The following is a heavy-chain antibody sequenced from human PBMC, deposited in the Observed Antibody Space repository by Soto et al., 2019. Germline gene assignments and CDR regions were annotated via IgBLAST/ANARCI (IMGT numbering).Heavy chain of an antibody. D-gene: IGHD5-12*01. V-gene: IGHV3-30*18. Sequence: PGGFLRLSCAASGFTFSSYGMHWVRQAPGKGLEWVAVISYDGSNKYYADSVKGRFTISRDNSKNTLYLQMNSLRAEDTAVYYCAKGVATSLYYYYGMDVWGQGTTLTVSS. J-gene: IGHJ6*02. CDR3: AKGVATSLYYYYGMDV. CDR2: ISYDGSNK. CDR1: GFTFSSYG.